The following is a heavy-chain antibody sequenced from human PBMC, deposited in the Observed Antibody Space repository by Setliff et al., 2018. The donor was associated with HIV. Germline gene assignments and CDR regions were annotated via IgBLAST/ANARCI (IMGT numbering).Heavy chain of an antibody. CDR1: SYSISSGYY. Sequence: SETLSLTCAVSSYSISSGYYWGWIRQPPGKGLEWIGRFYTSGSTNYNPSLKSRVTMSVDTSKKQFSLKLSSVTAADTAVYYCAKGFTMVRGAADYYFYYMDVWGKGTTVTVSS. J-gene: IGHJ6*03. CDR3: AKGFTMVRGAADYYFYYMDV. V-gene: IGHV4-38-2*01. D-gene: IGHD3-10*01. CDR2: FYTSGST.